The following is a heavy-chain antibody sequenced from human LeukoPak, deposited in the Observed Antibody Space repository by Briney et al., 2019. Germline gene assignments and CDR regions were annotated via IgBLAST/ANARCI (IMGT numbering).Heavy chain of an antibody. V-gene: IGHV1-69*13. J-gene: IGHJ6*03. D-gene: IGHD5-18*01. CDR2: IIPIFGTA. CDR3: ARALGEGVDTTMVYYYYYYMDV. Sequence: GASVKVSCKASGYTFTSYDINWVRQATGQGLEWMGWIIPIFGTANYAQKFQGRVTITADESTSTAYMELSSLRSEDTAVYYCARALGEGVDTTMVYYYYYYMDVWGKGTTVTVSS. CDR1: GYTFTSYD.